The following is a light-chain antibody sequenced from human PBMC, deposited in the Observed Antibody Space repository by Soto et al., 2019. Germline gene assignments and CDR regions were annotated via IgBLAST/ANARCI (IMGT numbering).Light chain of an antibody. CDR3: QQYGSSLLT. Sequence: EIVLTQSPGTLSLSPGERATLSCRASQSVSSSYLAWYQQKPGQAPRLLIYGTSSRATGIPDRFSGSGSETDFTLTIGRLEPEDFAVYYCQQYGSSLLTFGGGTKVEIK. CDR2: GTS. J-gene: IGKJ4*01. V-gene: IGKV3-20*01. CDR1: QSVSSSY.